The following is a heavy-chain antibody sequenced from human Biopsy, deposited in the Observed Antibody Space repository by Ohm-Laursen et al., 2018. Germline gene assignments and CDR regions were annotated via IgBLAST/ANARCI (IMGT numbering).Heavy chain of an antibody. CDR2: IYYNGSS. Sequence: SDTLSLTCPVSGGSVSSGSHYWSWIRQPPGKGLEWIGFIYYNGSSKYNPSLKSRVTISVDTSKNQFSLKLRSVTAADTAVYYCARMPHFDYWGQGILVTVSS. J-gene: IGHJ4*02. V-gene: IGHV4-61*01. CDR3: ARMPHFDY. D-gene: IGHD2-2*01. CDR1: GGSVSSGSHY.